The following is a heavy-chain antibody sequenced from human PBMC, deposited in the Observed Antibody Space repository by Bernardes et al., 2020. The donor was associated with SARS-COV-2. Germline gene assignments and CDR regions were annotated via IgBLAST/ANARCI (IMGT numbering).Heavy chain of an antibody. V-gene: IGHV4-39*01. Sequence: SETLSLTCTVSDGSISSSIYYWGWIRQPPGKGLEWIGTIYYSGSTYYNPSLKSRVTISVDTSKNQFSLKLSSVTAADTAVYYCARSGGSSGWYEFDYWGQGTLVTVSS. CDR1: DGSISSSIYY. D-gene: IGHD6-19*01. CDR2: IYYSGST. CDR3: ARSGGSSGWYEFDY. J-gene: IGHJ4*02.